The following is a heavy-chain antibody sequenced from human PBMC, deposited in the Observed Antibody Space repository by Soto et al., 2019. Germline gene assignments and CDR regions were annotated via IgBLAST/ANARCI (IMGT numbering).Heavy chain of an antibody. CDR1: GYTFTSYG. Sequence: ASVKVSCKASGYTFTSYGISWVRQAPGQGLEWMGWINPNSGGTNYAQKFQGWVTMTRDTSISTAYMELSRLRSDDTAVYYCARGEGGPRWGSIDYWGQGTLVTVS. CDR2: INPNSGGT. CDR3: ARGEGGPRWGSIDY. V-gene: IGHV1-2*04. J-gene: IGHJ4*02. D-gene: IGHD2-21*01.